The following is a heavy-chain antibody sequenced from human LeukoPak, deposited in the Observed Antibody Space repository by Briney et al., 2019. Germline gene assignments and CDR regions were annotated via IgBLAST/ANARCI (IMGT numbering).Heavy chain of an antibody. CDR2: ISGSGGST. D-gene: IGHD3-10*01. V-gene: IGHV3-23*01. Sequence: PGGSLRLSCAASKFTFSSYWMHWVRQAPGKGLEWVSAISGSGGSTYYADSVKGRFTISRDNSKNTLYLQMNSLRAEDTAVYYCAKRGYGSGSYYNDAYVDYWGQGALVTVSS. CDR3: AKRGYGSGSYYNDAYVDY. J-gene: IGHJ4*02. CDR1: KFTFSSYW.